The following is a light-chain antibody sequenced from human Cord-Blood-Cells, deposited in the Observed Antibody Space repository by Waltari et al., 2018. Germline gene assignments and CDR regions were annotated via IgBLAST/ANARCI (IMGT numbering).Light chain of an antibody. CDR3: QQSYSTPPYT. V-gene: IGKV1-39*01. J-gene: IGKJ2*01. CDR2: AAS. CDR1: QSISSY. Sequence: DIQMTQSPSSLSASVGDRVTITCRASQSISSYLNWYQQKPGKATKLLIYAASSLQSGVPSRFSCSGSVTDFTLTISSLQPEDFATYYCQQSYSTPPYTFGQGTKLEIK.